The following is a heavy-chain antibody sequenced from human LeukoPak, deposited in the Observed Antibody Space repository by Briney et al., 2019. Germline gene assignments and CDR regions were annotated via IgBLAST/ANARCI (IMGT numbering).Heavy chain of an antibody. J-gene: IGHJ4*02. CDR1: GHSNSNCIYH. D-gene: IGHD6-19*01. CDR2: IDYSGSI. V-gene: IGHV4-39*06. CDR3: AREYTLYRSGWFRDY. Sequence: SETLSLICTVSGHSNSNCIYHWGWTRQPPGKGGEWIGTIDYSGSIYYNPSLKSRATISIDTSKNQFAPKLSSVTAADTAMYYCAREYTLYRSGWFRDYWGQGTVVTVPS.